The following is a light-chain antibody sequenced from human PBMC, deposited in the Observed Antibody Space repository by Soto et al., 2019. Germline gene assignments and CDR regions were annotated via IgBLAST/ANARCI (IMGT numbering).Light chain of an antibody. V-gene: IGKV3-20*01. CDR2: DAS. Sequence: ETVLTQSPGTLSLSPGERATLSCRASQSVSSSYLAWYQQKPGRAPRLLIYDASSRATGIPDRFIGSGSGTDYDLTISRLEPEVFAVYYCQEYVRSPPSLTVGGGTKVEIK. J-gene: IGKJ4*02. CDR3: QEYVRSPPSLT. CDR1: QSVSSSY.